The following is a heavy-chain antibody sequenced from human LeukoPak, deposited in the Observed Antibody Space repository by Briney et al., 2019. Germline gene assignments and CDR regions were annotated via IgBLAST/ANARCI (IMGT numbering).Heavy chain of an antibody. CDR1: GGSFSGYY. CDR2: INHSGST. D-gene: IGHD2-15*01. V-gene: IGHV4-34*01. J-gene: IGHJ6*02. Sequence: PSETLSLTCAVYGGSFSGYYWSWIRQPPGKGLEWIGEINHSGSTNYNPSLKSRVTISVDTSKNQFSLKLSSVTAADTAVYYCAREGSAYGMDVWGQGTTVTVSS. CDR3: AREGSAYGMDV.